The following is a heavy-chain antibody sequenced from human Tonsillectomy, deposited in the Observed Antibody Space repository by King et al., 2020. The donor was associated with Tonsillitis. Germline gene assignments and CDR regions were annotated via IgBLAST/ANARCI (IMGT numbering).Heavy chain of an antibody. J-gene: IGHJ5*02. CDR2: INAGNGNT. CDR1: GYTFTSYA. Sequence: QLVQSGAEVKKPGASVKVSCKASGYTFTSYAMHWVRQAPGQRLEWMGWINAGNGNTKYSQKFQGRVTITRDTSASTAYMELSSLGSEDTAVYYCARRVVVVVAATPIKDWFDPWGQGTLVTVSS. CDR3: ARRVVVVVAATPIKDWFDP. D-gene: IGHD2-15*01. V-gene: IGHV1-3*01.